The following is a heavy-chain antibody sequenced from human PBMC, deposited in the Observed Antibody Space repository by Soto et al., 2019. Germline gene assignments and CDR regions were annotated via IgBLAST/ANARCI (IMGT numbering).Heavy chain of an antibody. CDR1: GFTFSSYA. Sequence: EVQLLESGGGLVQPGESLRLSCAASGFTFSSYAMTWVRQAPGKGLEWVASISGSGDYTYFADSGKGRSVISRDNSTDALYLEMRSLGVGETAIYYCAKDSRSHRLGWFDPCGAVTLVSVSS. D-gene: IGHD2-15*01. CDR3: AKDSRSHRLGWFDP. J-gene: IGHJ5*02. CDR2: ISGSGDYT. V-gene: IGHV3-23*01.